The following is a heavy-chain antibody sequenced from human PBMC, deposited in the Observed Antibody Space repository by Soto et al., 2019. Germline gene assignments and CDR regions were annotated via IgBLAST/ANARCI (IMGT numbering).Heavy chain of an antibody. CDR2: ISYDGSNK. Sequence: GGSLRLSCAASGFTFSSYGMHWVRQAPGKGLEWVAVISYDGSNKYYADSVKGRFTISRDNSKNTLYLQMNSLRAEDTAVYYCAKIIGDSSGYSDYWGQGTLVTVSS. V-gene: IGHV3-30*18. J-gene: IGHJ4*02. CDR3: AKIIGDSSGYSDY. D-gene: IGHD3-22*01. CDR1: GFTFSSYG.